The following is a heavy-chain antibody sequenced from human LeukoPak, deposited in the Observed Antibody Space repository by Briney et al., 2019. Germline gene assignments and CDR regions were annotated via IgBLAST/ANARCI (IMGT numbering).Heavy chain of an antibody. Sequence: PSETLSLTCAVYGGSSSGYYWSWIRQPPGKGLEWIGEINHSGSTNYNPSLKSRVTISIDTSKNQFSLKLSSVTAADTAVYYCARDRCFDWLLEADAFDIWGQGTMVTVSS. CDR1: GGSSSGYY. J-gene: IGHJ3*02. CDR2: INHSGST. CDR3: ARDRCFDWLLEADAFDI. V-gene: IGHV4-34*01. D-gene: IGHD3-9*01.